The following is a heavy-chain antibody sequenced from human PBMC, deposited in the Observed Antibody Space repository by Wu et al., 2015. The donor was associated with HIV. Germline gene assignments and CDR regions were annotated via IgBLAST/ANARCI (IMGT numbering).Heavy chain of an antibody. D-gene: IGHD5-12*01. CDR1: GDTFTISA. CDR2: IISISGTA. Sequence: QVQLVQSGAEVKKPGSSVKVSCKASGDTFTISAISWVRQAPGQGLEWIGRIISISGTANYAQKFQDRVAITADKSTRTAYMELSSLRSDDTAVYYCARDSEWLRLRILDYWGQGTLVTVSS. CDR3: ARDSEWLRLRILDY. V-gene: IGHV1-69*13. J-gene: IGHJ4*02.